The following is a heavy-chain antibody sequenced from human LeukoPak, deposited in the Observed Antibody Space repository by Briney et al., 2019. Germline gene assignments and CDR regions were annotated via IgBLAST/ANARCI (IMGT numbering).Heavy chain of an antibody. CDR3: ARAYSSGSLDY. CDR2: INPNSGGT. Sequence: ASVTVSCKASGYTFTGYYMHWARQAPGQGLEWMGWINPNSGGTNYAQKFQGWVTMTRDTSISTAYMELSRLRSDDTAVYYCARAYSSGSLDYWGQGTLVTVSS. V-gene: IGHV1-2*04. CDR1: GYTFTGYY. J-gene: IGHJ4*02. D-gene: IGHD6-19*01.